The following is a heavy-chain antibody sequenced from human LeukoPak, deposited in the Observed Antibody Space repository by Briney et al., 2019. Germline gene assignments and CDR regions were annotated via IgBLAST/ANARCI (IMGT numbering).Heavy chain of an antibody. CDR1: GYTFTGYY. Sequence: ASVKVSCKASGYTFTGYYMHWVRQAPGQGLEWMGRINPNSGGTNYAQKLQGRVTMTRDTSISTAYMELSRLRSDDTAVYYCAICLGYYDSSGYFQHWGQGTLVPVSS. V-gene: IGHV1-2*06. CDR3: AICLGYYDSSGYFQH. D-gene: IGHD3-22*01. J-gene: IGHJ1*01. CDR2: INPNSGGT.